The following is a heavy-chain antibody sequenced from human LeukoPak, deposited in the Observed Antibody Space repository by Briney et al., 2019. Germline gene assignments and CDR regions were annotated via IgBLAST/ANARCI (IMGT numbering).Heavy chain of an antibody. D-gene: IGHD1-26*01. V-gene: IGHV3-53*01. CDR3: ARDLGSYQQDV. CDR1: GLTVSSNY. J-gene: IGHJ6*02. Sequence: GGSLRLSCAASGLTVSSNYMSWVRQAPGKGLEWVSVIYSDGSTYYADSVKDRFTLSRDKSKNTLYHQMNSLRAGDTAVYYCARDLGSYQQDVWDQGTTVTVSS. CDR2: IYSDGST.